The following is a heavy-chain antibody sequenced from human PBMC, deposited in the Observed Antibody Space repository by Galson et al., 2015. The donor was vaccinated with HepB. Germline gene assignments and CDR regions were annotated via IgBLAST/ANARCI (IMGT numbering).Heavy chain of an antibody. D-gene: IGHD1-26*01. CDR3: ARDLGDHGLGGHWFDP. V-gene: IGHV3-11*06. CDR1: GFTFSDYY. CDR2: ISSSSSYT. J-gene: IGHJ5*02. Sequence: SLRLSCAASGFTFSDYYMSWIRQAPGKGLEWVSYISSSSSYTNYADSVKGRFTISRDNAKNSLYLQMNSLRAEDTAVYYCARDLGDHGLGGHWFDPWGQGTLVTVSS.